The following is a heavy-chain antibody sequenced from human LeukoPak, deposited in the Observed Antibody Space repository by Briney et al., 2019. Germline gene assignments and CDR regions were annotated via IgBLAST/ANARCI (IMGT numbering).Heavy chain of an antibody. Sequence: SETLSLTCTVSGGSISSSSYYWSWIRQPAGKGLEWIGRIYTSGSTNYNPSLKSRVTMSVDTSKNQFSLKLSSVTSADTAVYYCARGEYSYGHFDYWGQGTLVTVSS. V-gene: IGHV4-61*02. CDR3: ARGEYSYGHFDY. CDR2: IYTSGST. CDR1: GGSISSSSYY. J-gene: IGHJ4*02. D-gene: IGHD5-18*01.